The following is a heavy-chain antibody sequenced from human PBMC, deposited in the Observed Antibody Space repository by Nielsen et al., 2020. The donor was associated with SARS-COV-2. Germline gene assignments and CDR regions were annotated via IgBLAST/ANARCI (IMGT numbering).Heavy chain of an antibody. Sequence: GGSLRLSCAASGFTFNIHALHWVRQAPGKGLEWVAVISFDGRYKSYADSLKARFTIARDNSKNTLYLHLSSPRADDTAVYYCAKDRGLVPVENWFDPWGQGTLVTVSS. CDR2: ISFDGRYK. V-gene: IGHV3-30*18. J-gene: IGHJ5*02. D-gene: IGHD2-2*01. CDR1: GFTFNIHA. CDR3: AKDRGLVPVENWFDP.